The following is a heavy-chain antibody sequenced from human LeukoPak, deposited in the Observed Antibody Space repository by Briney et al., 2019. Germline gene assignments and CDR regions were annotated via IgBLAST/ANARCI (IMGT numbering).Heavy chain of an antibody. CDR1: GFTFSSYG. D-gene: IGHD2-21*01. CDR2: IQNDGSNK. J-gene: IGHJ4*02. Sequence: GGSLSLSCAASGFTFSSYGMHWVRQAPGRGLEWVAFIQNDGSNKYYADSVKGRFTICGDNSKDTLYLQMNNLRDEDTALYYCAKTLGVYCGTYCHYHFDYWGQGTLVTVSS. V-gene: IGHV3-30*02. CDR3: AKTLGVYCGTYCHYHFDY.